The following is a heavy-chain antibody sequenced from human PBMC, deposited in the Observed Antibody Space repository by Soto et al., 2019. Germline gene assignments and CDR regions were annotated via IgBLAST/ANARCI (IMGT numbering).Heavy chain of an antibody. J-gene: IGHJ6*02. Sequence: TLSLTCDVSGGSISSGGYSWSWIRQPPGKGLEWIGNIYHSGSTYYNPSLKSRVTISVDTSKNQLSLNLSSVTAADTAMYYCAKILVIVGDTYGMDVWGQGTTVTVSS. D-gene: IGHD1-26*01. CDR1: GGSISSGGYS. V-gene: IGHV4-30-2*01. CDR3: AKILVIVGDTYGMDV. CDR2: IYHSGST.